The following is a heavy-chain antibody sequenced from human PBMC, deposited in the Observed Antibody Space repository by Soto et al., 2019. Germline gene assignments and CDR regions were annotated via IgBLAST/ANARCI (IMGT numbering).Heavy chain of an antibody. CDR1: GGTFSSYA. CDR3: AGGGRWGSGWYFDY. V-gene: IGHV1-69*13. J-gene: IGHJ4*02. D-gene: IGHD6-19*01. Sequence: SVKVSCKASGGTFSSYAISWVRQAPGQGLEWMGGIIPIFGTANYAQKFQGRVTITADESTSTAYMELSSLRSEDTAVYYCAGGGRWGSGWYFDYWGQGTLVTVSS. CDR2: IIPIFGTA.